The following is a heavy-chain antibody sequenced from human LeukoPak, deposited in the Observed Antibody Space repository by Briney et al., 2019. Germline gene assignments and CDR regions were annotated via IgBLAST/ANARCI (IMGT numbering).Heavy chain of an antibody. J-gene: IGHJ4*02. CDR3: AKDRHGIVGLTPFEY. D-gene: IGHD1-26*01. Sequence: GGSLRLSCAASGFTVGYNYMTWVRQAPGKGLEWVAAIYNSGSTYYADSVKGRFTISRDNSRNTLYLQMNSLRADDTAVYYCAKDRHGIVGLTPFEYWGQGTLVTVSS. V-gene: IGHV3-53*01. CDR1: GFTVGYNY. CDR2: IYNSGST.